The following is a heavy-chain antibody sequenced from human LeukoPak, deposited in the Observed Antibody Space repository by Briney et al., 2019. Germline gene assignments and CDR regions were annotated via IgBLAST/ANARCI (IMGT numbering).Heavy chain of an antibody. CDR3: ARDRYYGSGSYYN. D-gene: IGHD3-10*01. V-gene: IGHV4-59*01. CDR2: ICYSGNT. J-gene: IGHJ4*02. Sequence: SETLSLTCTVSGGSIRSYHWSWIRQPPGKGLEWIGYICYSGNTNYNPSLKSRVSISVDTSKNQFSLKLTSVTAADTAVYYCARDRYYGSGSYYNWGQGTLVTVSS. CDR1: GGSIRSYH.